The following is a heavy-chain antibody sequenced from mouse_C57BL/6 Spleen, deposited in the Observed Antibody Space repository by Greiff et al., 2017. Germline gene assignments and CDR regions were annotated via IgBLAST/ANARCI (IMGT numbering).Heavy chain of an antibody. D-gene: IGHD2-14*01. Sequence: EVKLVESGGGLVKPGGSLKLSCAASGFTFSSYAMSWVRQTPEKRLEWVGTISDGGSYTYYPDNVKGRFTISRDNAKNNLYLQMSHLKSEDTAMYYCARKGGTHWYFDVWGTGTTVTVSS. V-gene: IGHV5-4*03. J-gene: IGHJ1*03. CDR1: GFTFSSYA. CDR2: ISDGGSYT. CDR3: ARKGGTHWYFDV.